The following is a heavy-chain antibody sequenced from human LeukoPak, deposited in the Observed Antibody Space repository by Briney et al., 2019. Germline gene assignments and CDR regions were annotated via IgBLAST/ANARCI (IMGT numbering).Heavy chain of an antibody. CDR2: ISYDGSNK. CDR3: ARDQGFTRGSGSYYNGFDY. CDR1: GFTFSSYA. D-gene: IGHD3-10*01. Sequence: GGSLRLSCAASGFTFSSYAMHWVRQAPGKGLEWVAVISYDGSNKYYADSVKGRFTISRDNSKNTLYLQMNSLRAEDTAVYYCARDQGFTRGSGSYYNGFDYWGQGTLVTVSS. V-gene: IGHV3-30-3*01. J-gene: IGHJ4*02.